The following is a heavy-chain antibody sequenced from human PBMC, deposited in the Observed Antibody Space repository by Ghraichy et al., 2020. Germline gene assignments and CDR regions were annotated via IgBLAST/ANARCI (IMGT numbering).Heavy chain of an antibody. Sequence: SETLSLTCTVSGGSISSYYWSWIRQPPGKGLEWIGYIYYSGSTNYNPSLKSRVTISVDTSKNQFSLKLSSVTAADTAVYYCARREDYYDYWGQGTLVTV. CDR2: IYYSGST. D-gene: IGHD1-26*01. CDR1: GGSISSYY. J-gene: IGHJ4*02. CDR3: ARREDYYDY. V-gene: IGHV4-59*08.